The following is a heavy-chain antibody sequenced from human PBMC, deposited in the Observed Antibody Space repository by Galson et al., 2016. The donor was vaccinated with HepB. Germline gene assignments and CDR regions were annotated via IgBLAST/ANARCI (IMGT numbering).Heavy chain of an antibody. Sequence: SLRLSCAASGVIFSKAWMNWVRQAPGKGLEWVGRIIARDAGGTVDYAAPVKGRVTISRDDSKNTGYLQMNSLKTEDTGVYYCTTTGGTAGGSSWPPYWGQGTLVTVSS. CDR1: GVIFSKAW. CDR2: IIARDAGGTV. CDR3: TTTGGTAGGSSWPPY. D-gene: IGHD6-13*01. V-gene: IGHV3-15*07. J-gene: IGHJ4*02.